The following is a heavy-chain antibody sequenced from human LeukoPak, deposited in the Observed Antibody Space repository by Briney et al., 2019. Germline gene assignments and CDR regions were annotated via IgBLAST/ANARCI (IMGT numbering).Heavy chain of an antibody. Sequence: PGGSLRLSCAASGFTFDDYAMHWVRQAPGKGLEWVSGISWNSGSIGYADSVKGRFTISRDNAKNSLYLQMNSLRAEDTAVYYCARGVATGDRGFDYWGQGTLVTVSS. J-gene: IGHJ4*02. V-gene: IGHV3-9*01. CDR2: ISWNSGSI. CDR1: GFTFDDYA. D-gene: IGHD5-12*01. CDR3: ARGVATGDRGFDY.